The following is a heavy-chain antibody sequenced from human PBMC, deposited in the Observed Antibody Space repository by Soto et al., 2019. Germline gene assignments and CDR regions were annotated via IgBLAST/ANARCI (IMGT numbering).Heavy chain of an antibody. CDR3: VMVDNYVTPTPQDV. D-gene: IGHD3-16*01. CDR1: GGTLSDYA. Sequence: VKVSCKASGGTLSDYAFSWVRQAPGQGLEWMGWISPYTGNTHSAAKVQGRLTMTTDTSTSTAYMDLGSLTSDDTAVYYCVMVDNYVTPTPQDVWGQGTTVTVSS. J-gene: IGHJ6*02. CDR2: ISPYTGNT. V-gene: IGHV1-18*01.